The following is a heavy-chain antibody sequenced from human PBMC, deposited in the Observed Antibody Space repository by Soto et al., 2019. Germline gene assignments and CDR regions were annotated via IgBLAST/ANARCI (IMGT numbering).Heavy chain of an antibody. Sequence: PSETLSLTCSVSGHSLSSGGYYWSWIRQHPGKGLEWVGYIYFTGSTLYNPSLKSRLAMSLDTSKNQFSLRPTSVTAADTAVYFCARDWGSSGWPNWGQGTLVTVSS. V-gene: IGHV4-31*03. CDR1: GHSLSSGGYY. CDR2: IYFTGST. J-gene: IGHJ4*02. D-gene: IGHD6-19*01. CDR3: ARDWGSSGWPN.